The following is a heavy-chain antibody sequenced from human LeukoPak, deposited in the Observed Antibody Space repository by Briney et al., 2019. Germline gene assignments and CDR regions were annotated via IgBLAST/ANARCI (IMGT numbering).Heavy chain of an antibody. CDR2: IYYSGST. CDR3: ARHKQALWFGDPGPFDI. Sequence: SKTLSLTCTVSGGSISSYYWSWIRQPPGKGLEWIGYIYYSGSTNYNPSLKSRVTISVDTSKNQFSLKLSSVTAADTAVYYCARHKQALWFGDPGPFDIWGQGTMVTVSS. D-gene: IGHD3-10*01. CDR1: GGSISSYY. V-gene: IGHV4-59*08. J-gene: IGHJ3*02.